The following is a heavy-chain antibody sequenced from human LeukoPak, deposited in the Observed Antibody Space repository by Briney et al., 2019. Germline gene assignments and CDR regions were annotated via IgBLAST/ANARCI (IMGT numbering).Heavy chain of an antibody. CDR3: ARESQGYNSGWCNGYLEH. V-gene: IGHV6-1*01. D-gene: IGHD6-19*01. CDR2: TYYRSKWYT. CDR1: GDSVSSNSAA. Sequence: SQTLSLTCAISGDSVSSNSAAWNWIRQSPSRGLEWLGRTYYRSKWYTDYAISVTSRITINPDTSKNQFSLQLNSVTPEDTAVYYCARESQGYNSGWCNGYLEHWGQGTLVTVSS. J-gene: IGHJ4*02.